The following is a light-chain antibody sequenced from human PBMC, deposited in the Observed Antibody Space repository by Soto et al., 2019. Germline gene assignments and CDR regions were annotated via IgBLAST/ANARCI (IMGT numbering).Light chain of an antibody. J-gene: IGKJ1*01. CDR3: QQSFSTPRT. CDR2: DAS. Sequence: EVVLTQSPGTLSLSPGERATLSCRASQSVSFRYLAWYQQRPGQAPRLLIYDASTRANGIPDRFSGSGSGTDFTLTISSLQPDDFATYYCQQSFSTPRTFGQGTRVEI. CDR1: QSVSFRY. V-gene: IGKV3D-20*02.